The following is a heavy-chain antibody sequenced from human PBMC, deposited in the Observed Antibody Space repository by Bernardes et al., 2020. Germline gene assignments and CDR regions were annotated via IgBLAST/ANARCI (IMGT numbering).Heavy chain of an antibody. CDR2: ISYDGSNK. Sequence: GGSLRLSCAASGFTFSSYAMHWVRQAPGKGLEWVAVISYDGSNKYYADSVKGRFTISRDNSKNTLYLQMNSLRAEDTAVYYCARDSPMYSSSWESFFDYWGQGTLVTVSS. CDR3: ARDSPMYSSSWESFFDY. J-gene: IGHJ4*02. D-gene: IGHD6-13*01. V-gene: IGHV3-30-3*01. CDR1: GFTFSSYA.